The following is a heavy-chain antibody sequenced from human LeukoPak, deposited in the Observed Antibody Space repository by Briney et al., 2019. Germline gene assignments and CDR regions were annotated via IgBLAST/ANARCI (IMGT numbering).Heavy chain of an antibody. Sequence: SETLSLTCNVSGDPLNDNLYYWGWIRQSPGKGLEWIGAFYSSGSTSSHSSLKSRVTISVDTSRTQLSLKLDSVTDTDTAVYYCVRDGRFDSACFDSWGPGILVTVSS. J-gene: IGHJ4*02. CDR2: FYSSGST. CDR1: GDPLNDNLYY. CDR3: VRDGRFDSACFDS. D-gene: IGHD6-19*01. V-gene: IGHV4-39*07.